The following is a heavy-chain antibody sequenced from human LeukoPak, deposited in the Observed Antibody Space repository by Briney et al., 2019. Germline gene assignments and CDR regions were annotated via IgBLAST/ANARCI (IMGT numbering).Heavy chain of an antibody. V-gene: IGHV4-39*01. CDR3: ARHANGR. J-gene: IGHJ4*02. CDR2: IYYSGST. Sequence: PSETLSLTCTVSGGSISSSSYYWGWIRQPPGKGLEWIGSIYYSGSTYYNPSLKSRVTISVDTSKNQFSPKLSSVTAADTAVYYCARHANGRWGQGTLVTVSS. CDR1: GGSISSSSYY.